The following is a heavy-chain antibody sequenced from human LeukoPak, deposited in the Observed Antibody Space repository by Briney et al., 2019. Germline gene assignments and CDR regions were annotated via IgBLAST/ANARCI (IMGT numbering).Heavy chain of an antibody. CDR3: AREGDGYSHFDY. CDR1: GFTVSSNY. Sequence: PGGSLRLSCAASGFTVSSNYMSWVRQAPGKGQEWVSVIYSGGSTYYADSVKGRFTISRDNSKNTLYPQMNSLRAEDTAVYYCAREGDGYSHFDYWGQGTLVTVSS. V-gene: IGHV3-53*01. D-gene: IGHD5-24*01. CDR2: IYSGGST. J-gene: IGHJ4*02.